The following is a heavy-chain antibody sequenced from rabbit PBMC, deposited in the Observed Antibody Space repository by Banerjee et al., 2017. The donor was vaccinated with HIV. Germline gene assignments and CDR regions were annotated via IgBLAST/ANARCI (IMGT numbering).Heavy chain of an antibody. CDR1: GVSFSSSSY. Sequence: QSLEESGGDLVKPGASLTLTCTASGVSFSSSSYMCWVRQAPGKGLEWIACIDTGSSGFTYFATWAKGRFTCSKTSSTTVTLQMTSLTVADTATYFCARDAGTSFSTYGMDLRGQGTLVTVS. J-gene: IGHJ6*01. V-gene: IGHV1S40*01. CDR3: ARDAGTSFSTYGMDL. D-gene: IGHD8-1*01. CDR2: IDTGSSGFT.